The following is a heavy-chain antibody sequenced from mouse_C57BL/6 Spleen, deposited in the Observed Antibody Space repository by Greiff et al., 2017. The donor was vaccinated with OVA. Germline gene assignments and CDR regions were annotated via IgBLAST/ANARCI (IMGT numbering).Heavy chain of an antibody. V-gene: IGHV5-17*01. CDR1: GFTFSDYG. J-gene: IGHJ2*01. CDR2: ISSGSSTI. CDR3: ARGGKVYFDY. Sequence: EVKLMESGGGLVKPGGSLKLSCAASGFTFSDYGMHWVRQAPEKGLEWVAYISSGSSTIYYADTVKGRFTISRDNAKNTLFLQMTSLRSEDTALYYCARGGKVYFDYWGQGTTLTVSS.